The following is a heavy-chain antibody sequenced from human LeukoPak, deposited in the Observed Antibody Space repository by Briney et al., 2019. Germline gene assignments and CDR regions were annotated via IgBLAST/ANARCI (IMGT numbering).Heavy chain of an antibody. V-gene: IGHV4-34*01. CDR2: INHSGST. D-gene: IGHD2-21*02. CDR3: ARGRVSVTGYYFAMDV. Sequence: SETLSLTCTVYGKSFSGYYWTCIRQSPGKGLEWIGEINHSGSTNYNPSLKSRVSISIDTSKNHLSLKLCSVTAADTAVYYCARGRVSVTGYYFAMDVWGQGTTVTVSS. J-gene: IGHJ6*02. CDR1: GKSFSGYY.